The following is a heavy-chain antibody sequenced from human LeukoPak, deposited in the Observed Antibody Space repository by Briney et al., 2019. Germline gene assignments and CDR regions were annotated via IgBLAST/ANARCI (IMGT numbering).Heavy chain of an antibody. V-gene: IGHV4-34*01. CDR1: GGSFSGYY. D-gene: IGHD3-3*01. J-gene: IGHJ4*02. Sequence: PSETLSLTCAVYGGSFSGYYWSWIRQPPGKGLEWIGEINHSGSTNYNPSLKSRVTISVDTSKNQFSLKLSSVTAADTAVYYCASSYHNNLFYYDFWSGYYTAEYWGQGTLVTVSS. CDR2: INHSGST. CDR3: ASSYHNNLFYYDFWSGYYTAEY.